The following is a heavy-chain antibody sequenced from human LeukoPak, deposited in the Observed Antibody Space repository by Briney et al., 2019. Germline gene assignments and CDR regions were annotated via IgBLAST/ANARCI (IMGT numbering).Heavy chain of an antibody. Sequence: PSETLSLTCAVYGGSFSGYYWSWIRQPPGKGLEWIGEINHSGSTNYNPSLKSRVTISVDTSKNQFSLKLSSVTAADTAVYYCARVQIGTTGTTCGWFDPWGQGTLVTVSS. CDR3: ARVQIGTTGTTCGWFDP. D-gene: IGHD1-1*01. J-gene: IGHJ5*02. CDR2: INHSGST. CDR1: GGSFSGYY. V-gene: IGHV4-34*01.